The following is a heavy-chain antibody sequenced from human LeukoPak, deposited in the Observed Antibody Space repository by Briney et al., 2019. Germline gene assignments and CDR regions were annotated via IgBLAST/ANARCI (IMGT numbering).Heavy chain of an antibody. Sequence: SETLSLTCTVSGGSISSSSYYWGWIRQPPGKGLEWIGSIYYSGSTYYNPSLKSRVTISVDTSKNQFSLKLSSVTAADTAVYYCARVASGYSYGYETWYFDLWGRGTLVTVSS. V-gene: IGHV4-39*07. CDR2: IYYSGST. J-gene: IGHJ2*01. CDR3: ARVASGYSYGYETWYFDL. CDR1: GGSISSSSYY. D-gene: IGHD5-18*01.